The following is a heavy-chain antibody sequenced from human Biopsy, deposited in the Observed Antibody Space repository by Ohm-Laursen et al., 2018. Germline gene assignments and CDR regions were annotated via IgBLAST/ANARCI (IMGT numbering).Heavy chain of an antibody. D-gene: IGHD1-26*01. CDR3: ARREQLFKPWELLVRGPNGYSYKSMDV. CDR1: GYTFSNYN. Sequence: AVKVSCKSSGYTFSNYNIHWVRQAPGQGLEWMGWVTTYNGGTNYGPKFQGRVAMTRDTSITTAYLELSSLRSDDTAVYYWARREQLFKPWELLVRGPNGYSYKSMDVWGHGTTVTVSS. J-gene: IGHJ6*02. CDR2: VTTYNGGT. V-gene: IGHV1-2*02.